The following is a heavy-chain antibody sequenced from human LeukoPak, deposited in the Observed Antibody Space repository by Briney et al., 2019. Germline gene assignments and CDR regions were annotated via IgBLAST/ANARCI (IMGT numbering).Heavy chain of an antibody. J-gene: IGHJ4*02. CDR3: AREGTSTNYYGSGSYFDY. Sequence: GGSLRLSCAASGFTFSSYSMNWVRQAPGKGLEWVSSISSSSSYIYYADSVKGRFTISRDNAKNSLYLQMNSLRAEDTAVYYCAREGTSTNYYGSGSYFDYWGQGTLVTVSS. CDR1: GFTFSSYS. V-gene: IGHV3-21*01. D-gene: IGHD3-10*01. CDR2: ISSSSSYI.